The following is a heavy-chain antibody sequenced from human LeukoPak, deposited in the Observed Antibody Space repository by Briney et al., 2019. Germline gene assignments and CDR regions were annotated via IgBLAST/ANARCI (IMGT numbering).Heavy chain of an antibody. CDR3: ATSGENSSGYYH. J-gene: IGHJ5*02. CDR2: FDSEDGET. V-gene: IGHV1-24*01. CDR1: GYTLTELS. D-gene: IGHD3-22*01. Sequence: ASVKVSCKVSGYTLTELSMHWVRQAPGKGLEWMGGFDSEDGETIYAQKFQGRVTMTEDTSTDTAYMELSSLRSEDTAVYYCATSGENSSGYYHWGQGTLVTVSS.